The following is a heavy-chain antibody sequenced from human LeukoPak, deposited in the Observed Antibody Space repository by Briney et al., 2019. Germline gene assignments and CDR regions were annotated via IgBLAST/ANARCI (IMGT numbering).Heavy chain of an antibody. D-gene: IGHD3-3*01. J-gene: IGHJ4*02. Sequence: ASVKVSCKASGYTFTGYYMHWVRQAPGQGLEWMGWINPNSGGTNYAQKFQGRVTMTRDTSISTAYMELSRLRSDDTAVYYCARDQQGGLWSGYYTDFDYWGQGTLVTVSS. CDR2: INPNSGGT. V-gene: IGHV1-2*02. CDR3: ARDQQGGLWSGYYTDFDY. CDR1: GYTFTGYY.